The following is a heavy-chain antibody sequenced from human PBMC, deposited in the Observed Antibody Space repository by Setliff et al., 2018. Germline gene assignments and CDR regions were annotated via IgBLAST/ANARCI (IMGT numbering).Heavy chain of an antibody. J-gene: IGHJ4*02. CDR3: ARERHLLSTVVIFGLFDF. CDR1: GFTFSSYA. D-gene: IGHD3-3*01. CDR2: ISGSGSTT. V-gene: IGHV3-23*01. Sequence: GGSLRLSCAASGFTFSSYAMSWVRQAPGKGLEWASAISGSGSTTFYADSVKGRFTVSRDNSKNTLSLQMYSLRTEDTALYYCARERHLLSTVVIFGLFDFWGQGALVTSPQ.